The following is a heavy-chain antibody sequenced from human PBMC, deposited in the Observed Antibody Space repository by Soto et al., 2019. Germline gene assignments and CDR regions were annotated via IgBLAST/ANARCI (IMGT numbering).Heavy chain of an antibody. V-gene: IGHV4-30-4*01. Sequence: SETLSLTCTVSGGSISSGDYYWSWIRQPPGKGLEWIGYIYYSGSTYYNPSLKSRVTISVDTSKNQFSLKLSSVTAADTAVYYCARDYYYDSSGYHSGMDVWGQGTTVTVSS. D-gene: IGHD3-22*01. J-gene: IGHJ6*02. CDR3: ARDYYYDSSGYHSGMDV. CDR1: GGSISSGDYY. CDR2: IYYSGST.